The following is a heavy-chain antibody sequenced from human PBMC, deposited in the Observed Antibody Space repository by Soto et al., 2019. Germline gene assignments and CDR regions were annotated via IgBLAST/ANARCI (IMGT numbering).Heavy chain of an antibody. CDR1: GGSISSSSYY. J-gene: IGHJ5*02. CDR2: IYYSGST. D-gene: IGHD3-10*01. Sequence: SETLSLTCTVSGGSISSSSYYWGWIRQPPGKGLEWIGSIYYSGSTYYNPSRKSRVTISVDTSKNQFSLKLSSVTAADTAVYYCARHRLWFGELYPNNWFDPWGQGTLVTVSS. CDR3: ARHRLWFGELYPNNWFDP. V-gene: IGHV4-39*01.